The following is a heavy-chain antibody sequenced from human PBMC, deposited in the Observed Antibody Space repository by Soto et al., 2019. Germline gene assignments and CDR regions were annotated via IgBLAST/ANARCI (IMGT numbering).Heavy chain of an antibody. CDR1: GFTFSSYA. CDR3: AREITYYDILTGYPTFDY. Sequence: GGSLRLSCAASGFTFSSYAMHWVRQAPGKGLEWVAVISYDGSNKYYADSVKGRFTISRDNSKNTLYLQMNSLRAEDTAVYYCAREITYYDILTGYPTFDYWGQGILVTVSS. CDR2: ISYDGSNK. D-gene: IGHD3-9*01. V-gene: IGHV3-30-3*01. J-gene: IGHJ4*02.